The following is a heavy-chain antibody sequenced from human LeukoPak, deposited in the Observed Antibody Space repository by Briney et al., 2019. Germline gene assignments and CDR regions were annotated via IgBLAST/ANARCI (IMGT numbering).Heavy chain of an antibody. CDR1: GLTFSSNY. J-gene: IGHJ6*02. D-gene: IGHD3-16*01. CDR2: IYSGGST. V-gene: IGHV3-66*01. CDR3: ARDRITFGGAGAKYYGMDV. Sequence: GGSLRLSCAASGLTFSSNYMSWVRQAPGKGLEWVSVIYSGGSTYYADSVKGRFTISRDNSKNTLYLQRNSLRAEDTAVYYCARDRITFGGAGAKYYGMDVWGQGTTVTVSS.